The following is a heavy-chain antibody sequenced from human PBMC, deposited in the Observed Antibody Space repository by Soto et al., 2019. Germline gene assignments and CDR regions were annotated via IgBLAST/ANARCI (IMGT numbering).Heavy chain of an antibody. CDR3: ARELYSCGGDCPYYVDY. J-gene: IGHJ4*02. Sequence: QAQLVQSGAEGKKPGASVRVSCKTSGYPFTDYFIHWVRQAPGQGLEWMGIISLYHHSTSYAQKFQGRLTVTADTSTTTVYMDLSSLTSEDSAVYWCARELYSCGGDCPYYVDYWGQGTLVTVSS. CDR2: ISLYHHST. V-gene: IGHV1-46*01. D-gene: IGHD2-21*02. CDR1: GYPFTDYF.